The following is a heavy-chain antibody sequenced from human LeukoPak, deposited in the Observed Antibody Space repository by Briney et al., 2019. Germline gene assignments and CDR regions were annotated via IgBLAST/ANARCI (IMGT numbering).Heavy chain of an antibody. CDR1: GFTFNNYA. J-gene: IGHJ4*02. D-gene: IGHD2-15*01. CDR3: AKQLGYCSAGTCYFSY. CDR2: INDSGDST. V-gene: IGHV3-23*01. Sequence: GGSLRLSCAAPGFTFNNYAMSWVRQAPGKELEWVSAINDSGDSTYYADSVKGRFTISRDNSRNTLYLQLNSLRAEDSAICYCAKQLGYCSAGTCYFSYWGQGTLVTVSS.